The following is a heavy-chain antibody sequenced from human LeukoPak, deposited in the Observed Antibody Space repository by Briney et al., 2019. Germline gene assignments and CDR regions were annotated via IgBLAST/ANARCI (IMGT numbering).Heavy chain of an antibody. D-gene: IGHD3-3*01. J-gene: IGHJ4*02. Sequence: GGSLRLSCAASGFTFSTYAMSWVRQAPGKGLEWVSGISGSGGSTFYADSAKGRVTISRDNSKNTLYLQMNSLRAEDTAVYYCAKDKSPFPYDEDDYWGQGTLVTVSS. CDR2: ISGSGGST. CDR1: GFTFSTYA. CDR3: AKDKSPFPYDEDDY. V-gene: IGHV3-23*01.